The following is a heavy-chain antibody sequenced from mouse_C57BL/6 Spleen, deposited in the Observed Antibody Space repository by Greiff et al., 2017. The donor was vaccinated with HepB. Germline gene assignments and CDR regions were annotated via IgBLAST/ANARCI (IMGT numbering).Heavy chain of an antibody. CDR2: IYPGDGDT. Sequence: VQLQQSGAELVKPGASVKISCKASGYAFSSYWMNWVKQRPGKGLEWIGQIYPGDGDTNYNGKCKGKATLTADKSSSTAYMQLSSLTSEDSAVYCCARGAYYVGMDYWGQGTSVTVSS. CDR1: GYAFSSYW. J-gene: IGHJ4*01. V-gene: IGHV1-80*01. D-gene: IGHD1-1*01. CDR3: ARGAYYVGMDY.